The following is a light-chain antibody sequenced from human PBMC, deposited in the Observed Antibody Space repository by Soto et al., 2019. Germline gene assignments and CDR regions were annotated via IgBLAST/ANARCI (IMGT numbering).Light chain of an antibody. J-gene: IGKJ5*01. CDR1: QSVRGNY. V-gene: IGKV3D-20*02. CDR2: GAS. Sequence: EIVLTQSPGTLSLSPGERATLSCRASQSVRGNYLAWYQQKPGQAPRLLIYGASSGATGIPDRFVGSGSETDFALTISSLEPEDFAVYYCQQRSNWPITFGQGTRLEIK. CDR3: QQRSNWPIT.